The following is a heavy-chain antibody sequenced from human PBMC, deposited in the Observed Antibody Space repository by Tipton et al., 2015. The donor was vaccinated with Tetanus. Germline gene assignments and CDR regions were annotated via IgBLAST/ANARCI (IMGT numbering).Heavy chain of an antibody. Sequence: QVQLVQSGGGVVQPGRSLRLSCAASGFTFSSYGMHWVRQAPGKGLEWVAVISYDGSNKYYADSVKGRFTISRDNSKNTLYLQMNSLRAEDTAVYYCAKDLLPIWSGYYNIDYWGQGTLVTVSS. D-gene: IGHD3-3*01. CDR3: AKDLLPIWSGYYNIDY. CDR2: ISYDGSNK. CDR1: GFTFSSYG. V-gene: IGHV3-30*18. J-gene: IGHJ4*02.